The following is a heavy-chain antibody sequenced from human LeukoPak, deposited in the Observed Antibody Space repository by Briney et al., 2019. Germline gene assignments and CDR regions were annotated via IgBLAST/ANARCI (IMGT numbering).Heavy chain of an antibody. J-gene: IGHJ4*02. CDR3: ALGLVTDY. CDR1: GFTVSSNF. CDR2: IYSGGST. Sequence: PGGSLRLSCAASGFTVSSNFMSWVRQAPGKGLEWVSVIYSGGSTYYADSVKGRFTISRDNSKNTLYLQMNSLRVEDTAVYYCALGLVTDYWGREPWSPSPQ. V-gene: IGHV3-66*01. D-gene: IGHD3-9*01.